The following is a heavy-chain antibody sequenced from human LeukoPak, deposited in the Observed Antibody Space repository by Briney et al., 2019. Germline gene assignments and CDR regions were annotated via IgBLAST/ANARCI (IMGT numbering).Heavy chain of an antibody. D-gene: IGHD3-3*01. CDR1: GGSISSSSYY. J-gene: IGHJ3*02. Sequence: ASETLSLTCTVSGGSISSSSYYWGWIRQPPGKGLEWIGSIYYSGSTYYNPSLKSRVTISVDTSKNQFSLKLSSVNAADTAVYYCASRPTYYDFWSGYYFDAFDIWGQGTMVTVSS. CDR2: IYYSGST. CDR3: ASRPTYYDFWSGYYFDAFDI. V-gene: IGHV4-39*07.